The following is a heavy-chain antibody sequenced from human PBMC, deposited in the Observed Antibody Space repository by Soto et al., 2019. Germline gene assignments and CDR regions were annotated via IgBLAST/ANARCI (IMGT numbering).Heavy chain of an antibody. J-gene: IGHJ5*02. CDR3: ARHDEGSGGSCSTGRGFDH. D-gene: IGHD2-15*01. CDR2: IYYTGTP. Sequence: SETLSLTCSVSGGSISGYYWSWIRQPPGRGLEWIGYIYYTGTPNYNPSLQSRVTISMDTSKKQFSLTLSSVTAADTAVYYCARHDEGSGGSCSTGRGFDHWRQGIQVNGSS. CDR1: GGSISGYY. V-gene: IGHV4-59*08.